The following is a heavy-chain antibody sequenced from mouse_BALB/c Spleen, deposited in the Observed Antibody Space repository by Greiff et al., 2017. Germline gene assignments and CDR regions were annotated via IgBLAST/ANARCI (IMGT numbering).Heavy chain of an antibody. CDR2: IRSKSNNYAT. Sequence: EVKLVESGGGLVQPKGSLKLSCAASGFTFNTYAMNWVRQAPGKGLEWVARIRSKSNNYATYYADSVKDRFTISRDDSQSMLYLQMNNLKTEDTAMYYCVRYYRYYFDYWGQGTTLTVSS. CDR1: GFTFNTYA. CDR3: VRYYRYYFDY. D-gene: IGHD2-14*01. J-gene: IGHJ2*01. V-gene: IGHV10-1*02.